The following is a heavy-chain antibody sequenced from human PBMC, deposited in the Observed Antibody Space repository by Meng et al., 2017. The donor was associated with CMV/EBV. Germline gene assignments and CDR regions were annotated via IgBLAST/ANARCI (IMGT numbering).Heavy chain of an antibody. Sequence: GGSLRLSCAASGFTFSDYYMSWIRQAPGKGLEWVSYISSSGSTIYYADSVEGRFTISRDNAKNSLYLQMNSLRAEDTAVYYCARDHMVGSSWYQPPIYHYYGMDVWGQGTTVTVSS. CDR3: ARDHMVGSSWYQPPIYHYYGMDV. D-gene: IGHD6-13*01. V-gene: IGHV3-11*01. CDR2: ISSSGSTI. J-gene: IGHJ6*02. CDR1: GFTFSDYY.